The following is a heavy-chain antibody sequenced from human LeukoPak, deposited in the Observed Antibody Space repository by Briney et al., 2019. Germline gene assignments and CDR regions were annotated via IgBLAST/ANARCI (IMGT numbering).Heavy chain of an antibody. V-gene: IGHV3-15*01. CDR3: STLGCDATNCPNY. CDR1: GFTFSNAW. D-gene: IGHD2-21*01. J-gene: IGHJ4*02. Sequence: GGSLRLSCVPSGFTFSNAWMSWVRQAPGKGLEYAGQIRSKSDGGEIHYAAPVRGRFIISRDDSRNTMYLQMNSLKADDTGLYYCSTLGCDATNCPNYWGQGTPITVSS. CDR2: IRSKSDGGEI.